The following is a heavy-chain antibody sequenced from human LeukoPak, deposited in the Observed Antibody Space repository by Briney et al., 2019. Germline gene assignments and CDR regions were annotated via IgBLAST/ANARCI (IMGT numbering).Heavy chain of an antibody. J-gene: IGHJ6*03. D-gene: IGHD3-10*01. CDR3: AKDRWFDEDYYYYYMDV. CDR2: IGGSGGGT. Sequence: GGSLRLSCAASGFTFSTYGMSWVRQAPGKGLEWVSAIGGSGGGTYYADSVKGRFTISRDNSKNTLYLQMNSLRAEDTAVYYCAKDRWFDEDYYYYYMDVWGKGTTVTISS. CDR1: GFTFSTYG. V-gene: IGHV3-23*01.